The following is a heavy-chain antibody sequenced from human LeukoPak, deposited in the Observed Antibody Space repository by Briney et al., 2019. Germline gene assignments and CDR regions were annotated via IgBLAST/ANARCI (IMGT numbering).Heavy chain of an antibody. V-gene: IGHV1-18*01. CDR3: ARALQVTAIHRFDY. CDR1: GYKFTSYG. Sequence: ASVKVSCKASGYKFTSYGISWVRQAPGQGLAWMVWINAYNGNTDYAQNFQGRVTLTTDTSTSTAYMELMRLRSDDTAVYYCARALQVTAIHRFDYWGQGTLVTVSS. D-gene: IGHD2-21*02. J-gene: IGHJ4*02. CDR2: INAYNGNT.